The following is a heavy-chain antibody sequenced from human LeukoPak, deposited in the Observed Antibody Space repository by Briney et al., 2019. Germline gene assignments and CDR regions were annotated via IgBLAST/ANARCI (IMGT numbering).Heavy chain of an antibody. V-gene: IGHV3-33*06. D-gene: IGHD3-22*01. CDR2: IWYDGSNK. CDR3: AKEGYYDSSGYFDY. CDR1: GFTFSSYA. Sequence: GGSLRLSCAASGFTFSSYAMSWVRQAPGKGLEWVAVIWYDGSNKYYADSVKGRFTISRDNSKNTLYLQMNSLRAEDTAVYYCAKEGYYDSSGYFDYWGQGTLVTVSS. J-gene: IGHJ4*02.